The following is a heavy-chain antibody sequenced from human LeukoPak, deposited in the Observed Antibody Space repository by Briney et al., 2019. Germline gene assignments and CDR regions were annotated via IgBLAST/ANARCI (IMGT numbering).Heavy chain of an antibody. J-gene: IGHJ4*02. CDR2: IKSKTDGGTT. Sequence: GGFLRLSCAASGFTFSNAWMSWVRQAPGKGLEWVGRIKSKTDGGTTDYAAPVKGRFTISRDDSKNTLYLQMNSLKTKDTAVYYCTTESFRTYYYDSSGLYWGQGTLVTVSS. D-gene: IGHD3-22*01. CDR3: TTESFRTYYYDSSGLY. V-gene: IGHV3-15*01. CDR1: GFTFSNAW.